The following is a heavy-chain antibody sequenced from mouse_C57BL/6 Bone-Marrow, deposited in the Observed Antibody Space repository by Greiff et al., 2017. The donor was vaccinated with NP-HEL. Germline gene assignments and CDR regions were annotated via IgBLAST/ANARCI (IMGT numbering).Heavy chain of an antibody. J-gene: IGHJ4*01. CDR3: AKSPSYYYGSRPYAMDY. CDR1: GYTFTSYW. V-gene: IGHV1-7*01. CDR2: INPSSGYT. Sequence: VKLMESGAELAKPGASVKLSCKASGYTFTSYWMHWVKQRPGQGLEWIGYINPSSGYTKYNQKFKDKATLTADKSSSTAYMQLSSLTYEDSAVYYCAKSPSYYYGSRPYAMDYWGQGTSVTVSS. D-gene: IGHD1-1*01.